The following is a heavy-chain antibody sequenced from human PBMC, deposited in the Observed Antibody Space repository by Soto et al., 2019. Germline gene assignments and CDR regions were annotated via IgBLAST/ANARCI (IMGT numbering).Heavy chain of an antibody. CDR1: GFTFSSYA. D-gene: IGHD2-2*01. CDR3: AKDGYQLPKGGAFDI. CDR2: ISGSGGST. V-gene: IGHV3-23*01. J-gene: IGHJ3*02. Sequence: GESLKISCAASGFTFSSYAMSWVRQAPGKGLEWVSAISGSGGSTYYADSVKGRFTISRDNSKNTLYLQMNSLRAEDTAVYYCAKDGYQLPKGGAFDIWGQGTMVTVSS.